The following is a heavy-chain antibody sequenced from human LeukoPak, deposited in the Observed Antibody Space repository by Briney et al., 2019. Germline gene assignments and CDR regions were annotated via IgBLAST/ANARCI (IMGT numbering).Heavy chain of an antibody. Sequence: GGSLRHSCAASGVTFSSYSRNWVRQAPGKGLEWVSSICSSSSYIYYADSVKGRFTISRDNAKNSLYLQMNSLRAEDTAVYYCASVYSSGWYYFDYWGQGTLVTVSS. CDR2: ICSSSSYI. V-gene: IGHV3-21*01. CDR3: ASVYSSGWYYFDY. CDR1: GVTFSSYS. D-gene: IGHD6-19*01. J-gene: IGHJ4*02.